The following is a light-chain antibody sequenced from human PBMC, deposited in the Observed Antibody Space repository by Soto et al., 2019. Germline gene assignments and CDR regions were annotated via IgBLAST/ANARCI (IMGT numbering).Light chain of an antibody. Sequence: DIQMTQSPSSLSASVGDRVTITCRASQTISRYLNWYQQRPGKAPNLLIYSASSLQSGVPSRFSGSGSGTDFTLTISSLQPEDFATYYCHQYNSYFQTFGQGTKVDIK. CDR3: HQYNSYFQT. J-gene: IGKJ1*01. CDR2: SAS. CDR1: QTISRY. V-gene: IGKV1-39*01.